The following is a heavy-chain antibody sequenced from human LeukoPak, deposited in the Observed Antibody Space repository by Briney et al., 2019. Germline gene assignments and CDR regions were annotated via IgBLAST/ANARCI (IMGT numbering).Heavy chain of an antibody. CDR2: INHSGST. J-gene: IGHJ4*02. D-gene: IGHD3-22*01. Sequence: PSETLSLTCTVSGGSISSSNYYWSWIRQPPGKGLEWIGEINHSGSTNYNPSLKSRVTISVDTSKNQFSLKLSSVTAADTAVYYCARGRYSSGYYSPLRYWGQGTLVTVSS. CDR3: ARGRYSSGYYSPLRY. CDR1: GGSISSSNYY. V-gene: IGHV4-39*07.